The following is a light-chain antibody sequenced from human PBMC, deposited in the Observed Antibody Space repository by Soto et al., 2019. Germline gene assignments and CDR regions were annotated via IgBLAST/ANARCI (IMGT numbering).Light chain of an antibody. Sequence: EIVMTLSPATLSVSPGERATLSCSASQSIGRNLAWYQQKPGQAPGLLIYDASTRATGFPARFSGSGSGTEFTLTISSLQSEDFAVYYCQQYNDWAYTFGQGTKLEIK. J-gene: IGKJ2*01. CDR2: DAS. CDR3: QQYNDWAYT. V-gene: IGKV3-15*01. CDR1: QSIGRN.